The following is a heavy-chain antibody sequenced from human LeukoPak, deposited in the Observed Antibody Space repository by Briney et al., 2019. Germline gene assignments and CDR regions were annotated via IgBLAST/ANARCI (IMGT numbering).Heavy chain of an antibody. D-gene: IGHD3-22*01. J-gene: IGHJ4*02. CDR3: TRRGAGESSGYYLGY. Sequence: GGSLRLSCAASGFTVSSNYMTWVRQAPGKGLEWVSVIYSGGSTYYADSVKGRFTISRDNSKNTLYLQMNSLRAEDTAVYYCTRRGAGESSGYYLGYWGQGTLVTVSS. V-gene: IGHV3-53*01. CDR2: IYSGGST. CDR1: GFTVSSNY.